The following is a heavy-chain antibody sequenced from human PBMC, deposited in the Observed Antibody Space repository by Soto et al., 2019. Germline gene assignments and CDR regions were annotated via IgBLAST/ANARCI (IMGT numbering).Heavy chain of an antibody. CDR3: AGEVRSAVSMWGMDV. V-gene: IGHV4-61*01. J-gene: IGHJ6*02. CDR1: GGSVSSGSYY. Sequence: QVQLQESGPGLVKPSETLSLTCTVSGGSVSSGSYYWSWIRQPPGKGLEWIGYIYYSGSTNYNPSLKIRVNISVDTSKIQFSLKLSSVTAADTAVYYCAGEVRSAVSMWGMDVWGQGTTVTVSS. CDR2: IYYSGST. D-gene: IGHD2-21*01.